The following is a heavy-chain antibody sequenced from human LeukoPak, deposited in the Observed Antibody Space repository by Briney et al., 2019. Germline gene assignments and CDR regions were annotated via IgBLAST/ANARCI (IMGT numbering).Heavy chain of an antibody. CDR3: ARGGWFGDEKGMDV. V-gene: IGHV4-34*01. D-gene: IGHD3-10*01. CDR2: INHSGST. J-gene: IGHJ6*02. Sequence: SETLSLTCAVYGGSFSGYYWSWIRQPPGKGLEWIGEINHSGSTNYNPSLKSRVTISVDTSKNQFSLKLSSVTAADTAVYYCARGGWFGDEKGMDVWGQGTTVTVSS. CDR1: GGSFSGYY.